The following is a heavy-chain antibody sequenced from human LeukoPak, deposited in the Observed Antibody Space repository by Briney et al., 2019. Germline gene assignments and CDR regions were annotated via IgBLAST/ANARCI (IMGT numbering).Heavy chain of an antibody. V-gene: IGHV4-4*07. D-gene: IGHD3-22*01. Sequence: SETLSLTCTVSGGSISSYYWSWIRQPAGKGLEWIGRIYTSGSTNYNPSLKSRVTMSVDTSKNQFSLKLCSVTAADTAVYYCARDPDYYDSSGHDYWGQGTLVTVSS. CDR2: IYTSGST. CDR3: ARDPDYYDSSGHDY. CDR1: GGSISSYY. J-gene: IGHJ4*02.